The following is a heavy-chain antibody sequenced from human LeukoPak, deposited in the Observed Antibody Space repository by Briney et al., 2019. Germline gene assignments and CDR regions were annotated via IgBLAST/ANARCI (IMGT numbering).Heavy chain of an antibody. CDR1: GGSISSYY. J-gene: IGHJ3*02. Sequence: SEALSLTCTVSGGSISSYYWSWIRQPPGKGLEWIGYIYYSGSTNYNPSLKSRVTISVDTSKNQFSLKLSSVTAADTAVYYCARVIAAAEDAFDIWGQGTMVTVSS. CDR3: ARVIAAAEDAFDI. V-gene: IGHV4-59*12. D-gene: IGHD6-13*01. CDR2: IYYSGST.